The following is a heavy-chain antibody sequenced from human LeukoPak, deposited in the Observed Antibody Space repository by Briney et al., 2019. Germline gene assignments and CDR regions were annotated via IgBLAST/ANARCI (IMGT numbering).Heavy chain of an antibody. V-gene: IGHV3-23*01. CDR3: AELGITMIGGV. D-gene: IGHD3-10*02. CDR2: ISGSGGST. J-gene: IGHJ6*04. Sequence: GGSLRLSCGASGFTFSSYAMSWVRQAPGKGLEWVSTISGSGGSTYYADSVKGRFTISRDNAKNSLYLQMNSLRAEDTAVYYCAELGITMIGGVWGKGTTVTISS. CDR1: GFTFSSYA.